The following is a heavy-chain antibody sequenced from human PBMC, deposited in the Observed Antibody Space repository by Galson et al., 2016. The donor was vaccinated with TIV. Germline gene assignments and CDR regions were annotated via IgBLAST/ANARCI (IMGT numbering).Heavy chain of an antibody. CDR1: KYTFIGYY. D-gene: IGHD1-26*01. CDR3: ARDSGTYDY. V-gene: IGHV1-2*06. Sequence: SVKVSCKASKYTFIGYYMHWVRQAPGRGLEWMGRINPSSGGTDYAQKFQGRVTMTRDTSINTAYLELTSLTSDGTAVYYCARDSGTYDYWGQGSLVTVSS. J-gene: IGHJ4*02. CDR2: INPSSGGT.